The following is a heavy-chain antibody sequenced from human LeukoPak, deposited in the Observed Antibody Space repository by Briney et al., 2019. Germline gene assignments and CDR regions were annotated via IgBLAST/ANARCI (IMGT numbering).Heavy chain of an antibody. CDR2: VNHSGST. Sequence: PSETLSLTCAVYGGSFSGCYWSWIRQPPGKGLEWIGEVNHSGSTNYNPSLKSRVTISPDTSKNQFSLKLSSVTAADTAVYYCARADDCSGGSCWFDPWGQGTLATVSS. D-gene: IGHD2-15*01. CDR3: ARADDCSGGSCWFDP. J-gene: IGHJ5*02. CDR1: GGSFSGCY. V-gene: IGHV4-34*01.